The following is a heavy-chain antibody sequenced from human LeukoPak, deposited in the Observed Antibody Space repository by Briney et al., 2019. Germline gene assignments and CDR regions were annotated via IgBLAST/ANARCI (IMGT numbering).Heavy chain of an antibody. CDR3: AKDRSGSYSRGLDY. D-gene: IGHD1-26*01. Sequence: GGSLRLSCAASGFTFSTYGMHWVRQAPGKGLEWVAFIRYDGSNKYYADSVKGRFTISRDNSKNTLYLQMNSLRAEDTAVFYWAKDRSGSYSRGLDYWGQGTLVAVSS. CDR2: IRYDGSNK. CDR1: GFTFSTYG. J-gene: IGHJ4*02. V-gene: IGHV3-30*02.